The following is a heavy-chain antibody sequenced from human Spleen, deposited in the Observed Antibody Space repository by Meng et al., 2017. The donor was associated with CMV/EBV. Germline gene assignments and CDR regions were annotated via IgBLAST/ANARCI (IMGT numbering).Heavy chain of an antibody. D-gene: IGHD6-6*01. CDR2: IKTDGSGK. CDR1: GFTFSNHY. V-gene: IGHV3-7*01. J-gene: IGHJ6*02. CDR3: ARSLSLSIAWYSSSSDYYYYGMDV. Sequence: GESLKISCAASGFTFSNHYMGWVRQAPGKGLEWVATIKTDGSGKYYVDSVKGRFTVSRDNAKNSLYLQMNSLRAEDTAAYYCARSLSLSIAWYSSSSDYYYYGMDVWGQGTTVTVSS.